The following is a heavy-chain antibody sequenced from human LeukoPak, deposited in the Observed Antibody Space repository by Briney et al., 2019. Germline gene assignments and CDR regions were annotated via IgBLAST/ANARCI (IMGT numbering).Heavy chain of an antibody. D-gene: IGHD2-15*01. J-gene: IGHJ4*02. CDR3: ARNIVRYCSGGSCYSFPYYFDY. Sequence: GGSLRLSCAASGFTFSSYAMSWVRQAPGKGLEWVSSISGSGKSTYYADSVKGRFTISRDSSNNMMYLQMNSLRAEDTAVYYCARNIVRYCSGGSCYSFPYYFDYWGQGTLVTVSS. V-gene: IGHV3-23*01. CDR1: GFTFSSYA. CDR2: ISGSGKST.